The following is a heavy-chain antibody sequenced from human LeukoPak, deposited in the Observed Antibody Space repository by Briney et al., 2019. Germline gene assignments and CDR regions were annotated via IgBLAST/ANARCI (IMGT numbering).Heavy chain of an antibody. J-gene: IGHJ4*02. CDR1: GYTFTSYG. Sequence: ASVKVSCKASGYTFTSYGISWVRQAPGQGLEWMGWISAYNCNTNYAQKLQAKVTMTTDTSSSTAYMELRSLRSDDTAVYYCARLGHTMNYYDSSGYYPLDYWGQGTLVTVSS. V-gene: IGHV1-18*01. CDR3: ARLGHTMNYYDSSGYYPLDY. CDR2: ISAYNCNT. D-gene: IGHD3-22*01.